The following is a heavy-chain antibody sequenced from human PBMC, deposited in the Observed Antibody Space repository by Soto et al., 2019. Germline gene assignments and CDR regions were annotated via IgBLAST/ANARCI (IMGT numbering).Heavy chain of an antibody. V-gene: IGHV5-51*03. CDR3: ARLQEWIQPQTGYFQH. D-gene: IGHD5-18*01. CDR2: IYPGDSDT. J-gene: IGHJ1*01. Sequence: PGESLKISCKGSGYSFTSYWIGWVRQMPGKGLEWMGIIYPGDSDTRYSPSFQGQVTISADKSISTAYLQWSSLKASDTAMYYCARLQEWIQPQTGYFQHWGQGTLVTVSS. CDR1: GYSFTSYW.